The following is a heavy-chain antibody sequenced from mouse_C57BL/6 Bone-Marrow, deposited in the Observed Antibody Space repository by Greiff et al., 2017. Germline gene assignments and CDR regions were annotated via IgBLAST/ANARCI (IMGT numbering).Heavy chain of an antibody. J-gene: IGHJ1*03. V-gene: IGHV1-81*01. CDR3: ARRSYYYGSSYWYFDV. CDR2: IYPRSGNT. Sequence: QVQLQQSGAELARPGASVKLSCKASGYTFTSYGISWVKQRTGQGLAWIGEIYPRSGNTYYNEKFKGKATLTADKSSSTAYMELRSLTSEDSAVYFCARRSYYYGSSYWYFDVWGTGTTVTVSS. CDR1: GYTFTSYG. D-gene: IGHD1-1*01.